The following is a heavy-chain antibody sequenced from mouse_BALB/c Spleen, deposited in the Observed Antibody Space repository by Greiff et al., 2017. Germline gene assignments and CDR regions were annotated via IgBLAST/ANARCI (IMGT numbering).Heavy chain of an antibody. CDR1: GFTFSSYA. V-gene: IGHV5-9-4*01. Sequence: EVKLVESGGGLVKPGGSLKLSCAASGFTFSSYAMSWVRQSPEKRLEWVADISSGGSYTYYPDTVTGRFTISRDNAKNTLYLEMSSLRSEDTAMYYCARFHYDYDGAFADWGQGTLVTVSA. J-gene: IGHJ3*01. D-gene: IGHD2-4*01. CDR3: ARFHYDYDGAFAD. CDR2: ISSGGSYT.